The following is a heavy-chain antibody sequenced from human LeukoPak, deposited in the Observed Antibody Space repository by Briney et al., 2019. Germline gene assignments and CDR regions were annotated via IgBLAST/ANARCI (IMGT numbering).Heavy chain of an antibody. Sequence: PGGSLRLSFPASGFTFSSHPMSWVRQAPGMGLEWVAAISRSGTNTYYVAPGKGRFTISRDSYKKTLHLQMYSLREEDTAVYYCAKDWPVSGGHYSPFDYWGQGTLVTLSS. CDR1: GFTFSSHP. CDR2: ISRSGTNT. CDR3: AKDWPVSGGHYSPFDY. D-gene: IGHD1-26*01. V-gene: IGHV3-23*01. J-gene: IGHJ4*02.